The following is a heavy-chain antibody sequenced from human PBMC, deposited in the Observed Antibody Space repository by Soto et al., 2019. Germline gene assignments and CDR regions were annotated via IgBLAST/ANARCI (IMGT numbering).Heavy chain of an antibody. Sequence: EVQLLESGGGLVQHGGSLRLTCAASGFTFSSYGISWIRLSPGKGLELVSVISGGGDTTYYTPSVKGRFSISRGEFRNTLYLHMNSLRTEETAIYYCAKLRDFVVLPAEIPDYWGPGTLVTVSS. J-gene: IGHJ4*02. D-gene: IGHD2-2*02. CDR1: GFTFSSYG. CDR2: ISGGGDTT. CDR3: AKLRDFVVLPAEIPDY. V-gene: IGHV3-23*01.